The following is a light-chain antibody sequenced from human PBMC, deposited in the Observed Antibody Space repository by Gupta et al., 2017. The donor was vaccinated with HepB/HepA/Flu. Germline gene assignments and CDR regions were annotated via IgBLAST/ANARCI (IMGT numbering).Light chain of an antibody. CDR2: GAS. Sequence: DIQMTQSPSSVPASVGDRVTITCRASQGISSRLAWYQQKPGKAPKLLIYGASSLQSGVPSRFSGSGSGTDFTLTISSLQPEDFGTYFCQQANSFPWTFGQGTKVEIK. CDR1: QGISSR. V-gene: IGKV1-12*01. J-gene: IGKJ1*01. CDR3: QQANSFPWT.